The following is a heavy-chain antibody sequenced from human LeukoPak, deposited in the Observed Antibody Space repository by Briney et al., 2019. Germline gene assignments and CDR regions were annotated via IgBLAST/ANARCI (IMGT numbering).Heavy chain of an antibody. CDR2: ISSSSGTI. D-gene: IGHD6-19*01. J-gene: IGHJ4*02. CDR1: GFTFSSYA. CDR3: AKEYSSGHNIFDY. V-gene: IGHV3-23*01. Sequence: GGSLRLSCAASGFTFSSYAMSWVRQAPGKGLEWVSYISSSSGTIYYADSVKGRFTISRDNSKNTLYLQLNGLRAEDTAIYYCAKEYSSGHNIFDYWGQGTLVTVSS.